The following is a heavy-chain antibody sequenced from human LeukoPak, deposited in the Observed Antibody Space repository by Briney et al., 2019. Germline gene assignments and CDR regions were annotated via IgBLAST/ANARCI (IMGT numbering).Heavy chain of an antibody. CDR3: ARALYSSSSISWYFDL. J-gene: IGHJ2*01. Sequence: GASVKVSCKASGYTFTRYGISWVRQAPGQGLEWMGWISAYNGNTNYAQNLQGRVTMTTDTSTSTAYMELRSLRSDDTAVYYCARALYSSSSISWYFDLWGRGTLVTVSS. D-gene: IGHD6-6*01. CDR1: GYTFTRYG. CDR2: ISAYNGNT. V-gene: IGHV1-18*01.